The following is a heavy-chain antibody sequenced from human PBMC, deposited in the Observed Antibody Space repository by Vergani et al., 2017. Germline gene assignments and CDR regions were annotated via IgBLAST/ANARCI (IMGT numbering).Heavy chain of an antibody. Sequence: QVQVVQSGAEVKKSGASVEVSCKTSGYTFSNYYMHWVRQAPGQGLEWMGIINPSGGHTNYAQKFLGRVTMTRDTSTSTVYMELSSLRSEDTAIYYCARGDYGILTGYRYWGQGTLVTVSA. J-gene: IGHJ4*02. CDR3: ARGDYGILTGYRY. CDR2: INPSGGHT. D-gene: IGHD3-9*01. CDR1: GYTFSNYY. V-gene: IGHV1-46*03.